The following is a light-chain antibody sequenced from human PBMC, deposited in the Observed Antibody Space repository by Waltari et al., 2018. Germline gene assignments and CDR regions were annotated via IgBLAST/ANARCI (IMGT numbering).Light chain of an antibody. CDR3: AAWDDSLRGHWV. CDR2: RNE. J-gene: IGLJ3*02. Sequence: QSVLPQPPSASATPGQGVLISYSGSSSNIGTNVVNWSQQLPGKAPKLLIYRNEQRPSGVPARFSGSKSGTSASLAINGLQSEDEADYYCAAWDDSLRGHWVFGGGTKVTVL. V-gene: IGLV1-44*01. CDR1: SSNIGTNV.